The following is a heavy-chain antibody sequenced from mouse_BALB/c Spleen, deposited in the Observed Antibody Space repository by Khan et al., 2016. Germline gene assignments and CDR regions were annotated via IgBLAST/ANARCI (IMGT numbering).Heavy chain of an antibody. CDR3: ASLWLRRGDPY. CDR1: GFSLTTYG. J-gene: IGHJ3*01. CDR2: IWTGGST. Sequence: QVQLKQSGPGLVQPSQSLSITCTVTGFSLTTYGVHWVRQSPGKGLEWLGVIWTGGSTDYNAAFISRLSISKDNSKSQVFFKMNSLQANDTAIYYCASLWLRRGDPYWGQGTLVTVSA. D-gene: IGHD2-2*01. V-gene: IGHV2-2*02.